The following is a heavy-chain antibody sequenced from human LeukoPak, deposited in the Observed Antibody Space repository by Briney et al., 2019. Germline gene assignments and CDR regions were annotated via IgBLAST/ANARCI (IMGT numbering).Heavy chain of an antibody. J-gene: IGHJ4*02. Sequence: GASVKVSCKTSGYTFTDYYIHWVRQAPGQGLEWMGWINPDSGYTNYAQKFQGRVTMTRDTSINTAYMELSRLTSDDTAVYYCASALRRGVKYWGQGTLVTVSS. CDR1: GYTFTDYY. D-gene: IGHD3-10*01. CDR2: INPDSGYT. CDR3: ASALRRGVKY. V-gene: IGHV1-2*02.